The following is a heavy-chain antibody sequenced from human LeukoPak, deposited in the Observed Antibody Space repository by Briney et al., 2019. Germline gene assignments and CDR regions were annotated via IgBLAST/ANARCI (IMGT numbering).Heavy chain of an antibody. Sequence: GGSLRLSCTASGFTFGDYAMSWIRQAPGKGLERVGFIRSKAYGETADYAASVKGRFTISRDDSKAIAYLQMNSLRTEDTAVYHCTRDRGAYNLYDYWGQGTLVTVSS. CDR2: IRSKAYGETA. D-gene: IGHD1-1*01. CDR3: TRDRGAYNLYDY. V-gene: IGHV3-49*03. J-gene: IGHJ4*02. CDR1: GFTFGDYA.